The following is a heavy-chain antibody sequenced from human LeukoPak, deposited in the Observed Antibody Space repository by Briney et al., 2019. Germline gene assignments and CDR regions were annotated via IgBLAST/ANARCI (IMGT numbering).Heavy chain of an antibody. J-gene: IGHJ4*02. CDR3: AKDGEAREFSFYFDY. CDR1: GFTFSSYA. V-gene: IGHV3-23*01. D-gene: IGHD3-16*02. CDR2: ISGSGGST. Sequence: GGSLIISCAASGFTFSSYAMSWVRQAPGKGLEWVSAISGSGGSTYYADSVKGRFTISRDNSKNTLYLQMNSLRAEDTAVYYCAKDGEAREFSFYFDYWGQGTLVIVSS.